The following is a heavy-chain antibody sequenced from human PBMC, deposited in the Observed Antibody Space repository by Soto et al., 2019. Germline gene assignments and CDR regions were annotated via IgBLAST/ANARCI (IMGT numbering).Heavy chain of an antibody. Sequence: QITLKESGPTLVKPTQTLTLTCTFSGFSLSTHTVGVGWIRQPPGKALEWLALIYWDEDKRYSPSLKSRLTITKDTSQNQVVPTMTNLDPVVTATHSCAHSVPLDSRGYNFDFLGQGILVTVSS. CDR1: GFSLSTHTVG. CDR3: AHSVPLDSRGYNFDF. V-gene: IGHV2-5*02. J-gene: IGHJ4*02. D-gene: IGHD3-22*01. CDR2: IYWDEDK.